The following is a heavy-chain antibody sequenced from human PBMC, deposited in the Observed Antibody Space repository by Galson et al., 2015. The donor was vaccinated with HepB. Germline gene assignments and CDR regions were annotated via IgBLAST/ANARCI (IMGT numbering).Heavy chain of an antibody. CDR3: TTDQHYSNYYGAFDI. V-gene: IGHV3-15*07. D-gene: IGHD4-11*01. Sequence: SLRLSCAASGFTFSNAWMNWVRQAPGKGLECVGRIKSKTDGGTTDYAAPVKGRFTISRDDSKNTLYLQMNSLKTEDTAVYYCTTDQHYSNYYGAFDIWGQGTMVTVSS. CDR1: GFTFSNAW. J-gene: IGHJ3*02. CDR2: IKSKTDGGTT.